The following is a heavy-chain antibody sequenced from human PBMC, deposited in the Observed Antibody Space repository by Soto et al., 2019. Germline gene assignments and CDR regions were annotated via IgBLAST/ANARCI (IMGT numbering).Heavy chain of an antibody. CDR2: IYYSGTT. D-gene: IGHD3-16*01. CDR1: GDSVSNDNYY. V-gene: IGHV4-61*01. CDR3: ARSQRGRTAFTFDY. Sequence: SETLSLTCAVSGDSVSNDNYYWSWIRQPPGKGLEWIGYIYYSGTTNYNSYLKSRLSLSVDMSKNQFSLKLASVTAADTAVYFCARSQRGRTAFTFDYWGQGALVTAPQ. J-gene: IGHJ4*02.